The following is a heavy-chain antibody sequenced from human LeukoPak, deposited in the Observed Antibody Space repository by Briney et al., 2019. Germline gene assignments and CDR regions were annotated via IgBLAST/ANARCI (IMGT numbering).Heavy chain of an antibody. V-gene: IGHV4-59*01. CDR1: GGSISSYY. CDR3: ARDSGADDFDY. D-gene: IGHD7-27*01. J-gene: IGHJ4*02. Sequence: SETLSLTCTVSGGSISSYYWSWIRQPPGKGLEWIGYIYYSGSTNYNPSLKSRVTISVDTSKNQFSLKLSSVTAADTAVYYCARDSGADDFDYWGQGTLVTVSS. CDR2: IYYSGST.